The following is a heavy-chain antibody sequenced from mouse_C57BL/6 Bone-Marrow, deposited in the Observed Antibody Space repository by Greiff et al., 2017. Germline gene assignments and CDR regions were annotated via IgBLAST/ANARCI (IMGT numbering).Heavy chain of an antibody. J-gene: IGHJ4*01. CDR3: AIPLDDEGGYAMDY. Sequence: QVHVKQPGAELVKPGASVKLSCKASGYTFTSYWMHWVKQRPGRGLEWIGRIDPNSGGTKYNEKFKSKATLTVDKPSSTAYKQLSSLTSEDSAVYYCAIPLDDEGGYAMDYWGQGTSVTVSS. V-gene: IGHV1-72*01. CDR2: IDPNSGGT. CDR1: GYTFTSYW. D-gene: IGHD2-12*01.